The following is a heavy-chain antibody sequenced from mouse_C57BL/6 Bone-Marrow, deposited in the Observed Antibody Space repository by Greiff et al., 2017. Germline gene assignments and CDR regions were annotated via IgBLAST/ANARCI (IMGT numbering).Heavy chain of an antibody. CDR2: IYPRSGNT. Sequence: QVQLQQSGAELARPGASVKLSCKASGYTFTSYGISWVKQRTGQGLEWIGEIYPRSGNTYYNEKFTGKATLTADKSSSTAYMELRSLTSEDSAVYFCARATTVVATEYYYAMGYWGKGTSVTVSS. CDR1: GYTFTSYG. J-gene: IGHJ4*01. D-gene: IGHD1-1*01. V-gene: IGHV1-81*01. CDR3: ARATTVVATEYYYAMGY.